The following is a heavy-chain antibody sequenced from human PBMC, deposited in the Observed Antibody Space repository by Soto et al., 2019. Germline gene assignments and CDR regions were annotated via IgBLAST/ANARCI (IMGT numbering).Heavy chain of an antibody. CDR2: ISYDGSNK. V-gene: IGHV3-30*03. J-gene: IGHJ4*02. CDR1: GFTFSSYG. Sequence: GGSLRLSCAASGFTFSSYGMHWVRQAPGKGLEWVAVISYDGSNKYYADSVKGRFTISRDNSKNTLYLQMNSLRAEDTAVYYCARHQSQPGRDGYNLSFYFDYWGQGTLVTVS. D-gene: IGHD5-12*01. CDR3: ARHQSQPGRDGYNLSFYFDY.